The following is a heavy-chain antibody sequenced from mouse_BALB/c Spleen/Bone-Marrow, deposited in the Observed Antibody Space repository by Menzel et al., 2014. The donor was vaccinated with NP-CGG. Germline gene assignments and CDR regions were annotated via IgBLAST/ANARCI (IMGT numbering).Heavy chain of an antibody. D-gene: IGHD2-10*01. J-gene: IGHJ4*01. V-gene: IGHV1S130*01. CDR3: TRRSLLSDYYSMDY. CDR2: IHPNSGNT. Sequence: QVRLKQSGAELVRPGASVKVSCKASGYTFTNSWMHWAKQRPGQGLEWIGEIHPNSGNTNYNEKFKGKATLTVDTSSSTAYVDLSSLTSEDSAVYYCTRRSLLSDYYSMDYWGQGTSVTVSS. CDR1: GYTFTNSW.